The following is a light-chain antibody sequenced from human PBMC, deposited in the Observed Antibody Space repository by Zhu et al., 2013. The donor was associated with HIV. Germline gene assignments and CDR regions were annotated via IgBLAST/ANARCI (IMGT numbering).Light chain of an antibody. CDR3: QHVNNNAA. CDR2: DAS. Sequence: DIQMTQSPSTLSASVGDRVTITCRASQSISSWLAWYQQKPGKAPNLLIYDASSLESGVPSRFSGSGSGTEFTLTISSLQPDDFATYYCQHVNNNAAFGPGTKVDV. V-gene: IGKV1-5*01. CDR1: QSISSW. J-gene: IGKJ3*01.